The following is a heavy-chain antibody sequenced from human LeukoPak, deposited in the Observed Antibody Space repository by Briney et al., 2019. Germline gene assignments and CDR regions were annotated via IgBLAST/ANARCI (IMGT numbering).Heavy chain of an antibody. Sequence: GGSLRLSCAASGFSLSSQWMSWVRQAPGKGPEWVANIKEDGSQKSYVDSVKGRFTISRDNAKNSLYLQMNSLRAEDTAVYYCAREEGQLAVWGQGTLVTVSS. D-gene: IGHD5-18*01. CDR1: GFSLSSQW. V-gene: IGHV3-7*01. J-gene: IGHJ4*02. CDR3: AREEGQLAV. CDR2: IKEDGSQK.